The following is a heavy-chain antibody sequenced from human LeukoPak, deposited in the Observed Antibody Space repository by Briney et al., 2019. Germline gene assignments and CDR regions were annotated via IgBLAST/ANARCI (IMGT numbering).Heavy chain of an antibody. V-gene: IGHV4-59*01. Sequence: PSETLSLTCAVYGGSFSGYYWSRIRQPPGKGLEWIGYIYYSGSTNYNPSLKSRVTISVDMSKNQFSLKLRSVTAADTAVYYCARTTEGGYSYGYFYYYYMDVWGKGTTVTISS. CDR2: IYYSGST. CDR1: GGSFSGYY. CDR3: ARTTEGGYSYGYFYYYYMDV. D-gene: IGHD5-18*01. J-gene: IGHJ6*03.